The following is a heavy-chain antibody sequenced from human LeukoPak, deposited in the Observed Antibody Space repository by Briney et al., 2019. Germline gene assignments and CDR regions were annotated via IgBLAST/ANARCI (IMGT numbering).Heavy chain of an antibody. Sequence: GGSLRLSCAASGFTFSSNAMRWVRQVPGKGLEYVSAISSNGGSTYYADSVKGRFTISRDNSKNTLYLQMSSLRAEDTAVYYCVKGVVGGPYWGQGTLVTVSS. CDR1: GFTFSSNA. CDR2: ISSNGGST. V-gene: IGHV3-64D*09. D-gene: IGHD2-15*01. CDR3: VKGVVGGPY. J-gene: IGHJ4*02.